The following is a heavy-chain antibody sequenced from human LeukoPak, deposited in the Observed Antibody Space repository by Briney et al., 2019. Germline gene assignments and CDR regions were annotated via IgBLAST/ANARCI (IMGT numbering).Heavy chain of an antibody. J-gene: IGHJ4*02. CDR3: ARQDSWDY. CDR2: IYYSGST. CDR1: GGSISSSSYY. Sequence: PSETLSLTCTVSGGSISSSSYYWGWIRRAPGKGLEWIGSIYYSGSTYYNPSLKSRVTISVDKSKNQFSLKLSSVTAADTAVYYCARQDSWDYWGQGTLVTVSS. V-gene: IGHV4-39*01. D-gene: IGHD6-13*01.